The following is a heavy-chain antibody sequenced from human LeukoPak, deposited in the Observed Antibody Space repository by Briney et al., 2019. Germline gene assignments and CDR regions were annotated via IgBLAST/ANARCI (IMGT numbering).Heavy chain of an antibody. CDR1: GFTFSSYW. V-gene: IGHV3-74*01. D-gene: IGHD6-13*01. Sequence: PGGSLRLSCAASGFTFSSYWMHWVRQAPGKGLVWVSRINSDGSSTSYADSVKGRFTISRDNAKNTLYLQLTSLRAEDTAVYYCARGGVGSSWYRYFDLWGRGTLVTVSS. J-gene: IGHJ2*01. CDR2: INSDGSST. CDR3: ARGGVGSSWYRYFDL.